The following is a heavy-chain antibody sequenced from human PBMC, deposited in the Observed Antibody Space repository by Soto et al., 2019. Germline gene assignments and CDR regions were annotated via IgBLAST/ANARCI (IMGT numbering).Heavy chain of an antibody. CDR1: GGSISSYY. Sequence: SETLSLTCTVSGGSISSYYWSWIRQPAGKGLEWIGRIYTSGSTNYNPSLKSRVTMSVDTSKNQFSLKLSYVTAADTAVYYCARVGTMVRGVHMTSYYFDYWGQGTLVTVSS. J-gene: IGHJ4*02. CDR2: IYTSGST. D-gene: IGHD3-10*01. CDR3: ARVGTMVRGVHMTSYYFDY. V-gene: IGHV4-4*07.